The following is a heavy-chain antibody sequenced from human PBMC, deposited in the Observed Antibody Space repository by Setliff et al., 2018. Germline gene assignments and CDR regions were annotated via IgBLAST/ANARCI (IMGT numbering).Heavy chain of an antibody. Sequence: PGGSLRLSCAASGFTFSSYAMHWVRQAPGKGLEYVSAISSNGGSTYYANSVKGRFTISRDNSKNTLYLQMGSLRAEDTAVYYCAKVSYYYDSSGLIDYWGQGTLVTVSS. V-gene: IGHV3-64*01. CDR2: ISSNGGST. CDR3: AKVSYYYDSSGLIDY. D-gene: IGHD3-22*01. J-gene: IGHJ4*02. CDR1: GFTFSSYA.